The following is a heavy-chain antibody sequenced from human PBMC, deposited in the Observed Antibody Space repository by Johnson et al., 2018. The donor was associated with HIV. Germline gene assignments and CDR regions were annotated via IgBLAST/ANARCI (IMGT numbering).Heavy chain of an antibody. J-gene: IGHJ3*02. Sequence: EQLVVSGGGLVQPGGSLRLSCAVSGFTFSTYAMHWVRQAPGKGLEYVSGISSSGGSTFYANSVKGRFTISRDNSRNRLYLQMGSLRDEDMAVYYCARERRSSSWYDASDIWGQGTMVTVAS. CDR3: ARERRSSSWYDASDI. CDR2: ISSSGGST. CDR1: GFTFSTYA. D-gene: IGHD6-13*01. V-gene: IGHV3-64*01.